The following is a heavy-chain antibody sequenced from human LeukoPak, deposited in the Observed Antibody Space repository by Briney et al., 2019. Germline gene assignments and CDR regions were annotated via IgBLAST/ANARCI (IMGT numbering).Heavy chain of an antibody. Sequence: SVKVSCKASGYTFTSYGISWVRQAPGQGLEWMGWISAYNGNTNYAQKLQGRVTMTTDTSTSTAYMELRSLRSDDTAVYYCARVGASYDILTGYLDYWGQGTLVTVSS. CDR1: GYTFTSYG. D-gene: IGHD3-9*01. J-gene: IGHJ4*02. CDR2: ISAYNGNT. CDR3: ARVGASYDILTGYLDY. V-gene: IGHV1-18*01.